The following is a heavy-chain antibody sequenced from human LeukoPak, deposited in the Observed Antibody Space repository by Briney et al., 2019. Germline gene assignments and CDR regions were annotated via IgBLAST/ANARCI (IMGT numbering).Heavy chain of an antibody. D-gene: IGHD3-10*01. V-gene: IGHV3-23*01. Sequence: QTGGSLRLSCAASGFTFNTYAMSWVRQAPGKGLEWVSVISGSGGGTHYADSVKGRFAISRDNPKNTLYLQMNSLRAEDTAVYYCAKCLNYYGSGPNDYWGQGTLVTVSS. CDR3: AKCLNYYGSGPNDY. CDR1: GFTFNTYA. J-gene: IGHJ4*02. CDR2: ISGSGGGT.